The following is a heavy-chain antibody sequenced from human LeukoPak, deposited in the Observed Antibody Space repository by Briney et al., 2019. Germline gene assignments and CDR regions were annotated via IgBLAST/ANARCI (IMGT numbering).Heavy chain of an antibody. V-gene: IGHV1-2*02. CDR3: ARDWAVTMVGGVISHYGMDV. CDR1: GYTFTGYY. CDR2: INPNSGGT. D-gene: IGHD3-10*01. Sequence: PLASVKVSCKASGYTFTGYYMHWVRQAPGQGLEWMGWINPNSGGTNYAQKFQGRVTMTRDTSISTAYMELSRLRSDDTAVYYCARDWAVTMVGGVISHYGMDVWGQGTTVRVSS. J-gene: IGHJ6*02.